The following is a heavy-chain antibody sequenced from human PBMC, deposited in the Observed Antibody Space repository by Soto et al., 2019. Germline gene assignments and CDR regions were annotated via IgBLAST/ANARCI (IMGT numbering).Heavy chain of an antibody. CDR1: GFTFINYW. J-gene: IGHJ4*02. CDR3: ARGSAPVAGTGRDS. V-gene: IGHV3-74*01. Sequence: EVQLVESGGGLVQPGGSLRLSCTASGFTFINYWMHWVRQVPGKGLVWVSRMNSDGSDTTYADSVKGRFTISRDNAKNTLYLQMNSLRAEDTAVYYCARGSAPVAGTGRDSWGQGTLVTVSS. D-gene: IGHD6-19*01. CDR2: MNSDGSDT.